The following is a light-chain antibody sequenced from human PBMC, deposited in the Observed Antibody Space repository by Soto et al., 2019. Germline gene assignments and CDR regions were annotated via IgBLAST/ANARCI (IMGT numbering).Light chain of an antibody. CDR1: QSISNS. Sequence: DIQLTQSPSSLSASVGDRVTITCRASQSISNSLNWYQQKPGTAPTLLIYGTSTLQNGVPSRFGGSGSGTDLTLTISSLRREDFATYYCQQSYSSSWTFGQGTKVDIK. CDR3: QQSYSSSWT. J-gene: IGKJ1*01. CDR2: GTS. V-gene: IGKV1-39*01.